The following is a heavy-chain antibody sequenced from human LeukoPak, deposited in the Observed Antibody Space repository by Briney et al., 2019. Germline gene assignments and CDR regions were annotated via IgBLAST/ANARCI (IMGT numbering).Heavy chain of an antibody. J-gene: IGHJ5*02. CDR1: GGSINSHY. D-gene: IGHD3-10*01. V-gene: IGHV4-59*11. Sequence: PSETLSLTCTASGGSINSHYWSWIRQPPGKALEWIGHIFYSGSTKYKPSLKSRVTISIDRSNNQFSLKLRSVTAADTAVYYCARAGPWQIDPRGQGTLVTVSS. CDR3: ARAGPWQIDP. CDR2: IFYSGST.